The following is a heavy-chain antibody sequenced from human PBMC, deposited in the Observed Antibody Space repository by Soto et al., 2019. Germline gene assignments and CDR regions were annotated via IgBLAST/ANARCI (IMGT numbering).Heavy chain of an antibody. J-gene: IGHJ6*03. V-gene: IGHV1-8*01. CDR3: ARASTAARLYYDSMDV. D-gene: IGHD6-6*01. Sequence: QVQLVQSGAEVKKPGASVKVSCKASGYTFTSYDINWVRQATGQGLEWMGWMNPNSGNTGYAQKFQGRVTMTRNTSISTAYMELSSLTSEDTAVYFCARASTAARLYYDSMDVWGKGTTVTVSS. CDR2: MNPNSGNT. CDR1: GYTFTSYD.